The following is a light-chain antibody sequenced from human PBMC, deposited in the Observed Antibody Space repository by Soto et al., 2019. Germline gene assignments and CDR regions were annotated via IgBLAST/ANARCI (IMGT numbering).Light chain of an antibody. J-gene: IGKJ2*01. CDR3: HQYNSWPPGT. Sequence: EIVLTQSPAILSVSPGERATLSCRASQSISRSLAWYQQKPGQAPRLLISDASTRATGIPARFSGSGSGTEFTLTISSLQSEDFALYYCHQYNSWPPGTFGQGTEVDIK. V-gene: IGKV3-15*01. CDR1: QSISRS. CDR2: DAS.